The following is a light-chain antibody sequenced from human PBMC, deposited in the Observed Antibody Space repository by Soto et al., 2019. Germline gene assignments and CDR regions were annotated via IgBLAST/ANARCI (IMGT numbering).Light chain of an antibody. J-gene: IGKJ4*01. V-gene: IGKV3-20*01. CDR3: QQYGRSPLT. CDR2: GAS. Sequence: EIVLTQSPGTLSLSAGDRATLSCRASQSVSSSYVAWYQQKPGQAPRLLIYGASSRATGIPDRFCGSGSGTDFTLTIGRLEPEDFAVYYCQQYGRSPLTFGGGTKVEIK. CDR1: QSVSSSY.